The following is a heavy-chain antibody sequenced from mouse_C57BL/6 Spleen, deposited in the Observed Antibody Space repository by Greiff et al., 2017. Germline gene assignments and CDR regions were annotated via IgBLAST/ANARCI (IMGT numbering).Heavy chain of an antibody. J-gene: IGHJ1*03. D-gene: IGHD1-1*01. CDR2: INPYNGDT. CDR1: GYSFTGYF. V-gene: IGHV1-20*01. CDR3: ARSYYYGSSPLGYFDV. Sequence: EVQLQQSGPELVKPGDSVKISCKASGYSFTGYFMNWVMQSHGKSLEWIGRINPYNGDTFYNQKFKGKATLTVDKSSSTAHMELRSLTSEDSAVYYCARSYYYGSSPLGYFDVWGTGTTVTVSS.